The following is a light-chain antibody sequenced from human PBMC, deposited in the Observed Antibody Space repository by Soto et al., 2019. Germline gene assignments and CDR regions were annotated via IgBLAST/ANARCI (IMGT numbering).Light chain of an antibody. V-gene: IGKV3-20*01. CDR1: QSVSSSY. CDR2: GAA. CDR3: QQYNNWPLT. Sequence: EIVLTQSPGTLSLSPGERATLSCRASQSVSSSYLAWFQQKPGQAPRLLIYGAATRATGIPDRFSGSGSGTDFTLTISRLEPEDFAVYYCQQYNNWPLTFGQGTNLEIK. J-gene: IGKJ2*01.